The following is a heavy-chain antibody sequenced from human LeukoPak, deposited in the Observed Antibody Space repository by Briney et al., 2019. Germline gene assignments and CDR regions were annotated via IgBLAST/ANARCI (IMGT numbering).Heavy chain of an antibody. CDR2: ISSSSSYI. CDR3: ARVNPVYYDYVWGSYRPEPPDY. CDR1: GFTFSSYS. J-gene: IGHJ4*02. D-gene: IGHD3-16*02. V-gene: IGHV3-21*01. Sequence: PGGSLRLSCAASGFTFSSYSMNWVCQAPGKGLEWVSSISSSSSYIYYADSVKGRFTISRDNAKNSLYLQMNSLRAEDTAVYYCARVNPVYYDYVWGSYRPEPPDYWGQGTRDTVSS.